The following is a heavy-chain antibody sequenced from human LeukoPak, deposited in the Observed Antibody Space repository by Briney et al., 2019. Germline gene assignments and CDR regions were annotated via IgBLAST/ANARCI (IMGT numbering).Heavy chain of an antibody. CDR3: ASQYSSSWYNSNWFDP. CDR1: GGSISSGGYY. V-gene: IGHV4-31*03. J-gene: IGHJ5*02. D-gene: IGHD6-13*01. Sequence: KPSQTLSLTCTVSGGSISSGGYYWSWIRQHPGKGLEWIGYIYYSGSTYYNPSLKSRVTISVDTSKNQFSLKLSSVTAADTAVYYCASQYSSSWYNSNWFDPWGQGTLVTISS. CDR2: IYYSGST.